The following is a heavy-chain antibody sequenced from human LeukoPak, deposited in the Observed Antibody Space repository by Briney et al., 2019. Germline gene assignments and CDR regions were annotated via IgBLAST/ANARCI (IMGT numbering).Heavy chain of an antibody. CDR1: GFTFSSYA. CDR2: ISGSGGRI. V-gene: IGHV3-23*01. J-gene: IGHJ4*02. Sequence: GGSLRLSCAASGFTFSSYAMSWVRQAPGKGLEWVSAISGSGGRIYYADSVKGRCTISRDNSKNTVYLQMNSLRAEDTAVYYCAKDMDHDYDDYGFDYWGQGTPVTVSS. D-gene: IGHD4-17*01. CDR3: AKDMDHDYDDYGFDY.